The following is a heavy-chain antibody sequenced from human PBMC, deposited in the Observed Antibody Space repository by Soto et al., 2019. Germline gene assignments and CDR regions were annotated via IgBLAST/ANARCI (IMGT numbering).Heavy chain of an antibody. J-gene: IGHJ2*01. CDR3: ARVGGVVTAVNWYFDL. D-gene: IGHD2-21*02. Sequence: QVQLQESGPGLVKPSQTLSLTCTVSGGSISSGDYYWRWIRQPPGKGLEWIGYIYYSGITYYNPSLMSRVTISVDTSKNQFSLKLSSVTAADTAVYYCARVGGVVTAVNWYFDLWGRGTLVTVSS. V-gene: IGHV4-30-4*01. CDR2: IYYSGIT. CDR1: GGSISSGDYY.